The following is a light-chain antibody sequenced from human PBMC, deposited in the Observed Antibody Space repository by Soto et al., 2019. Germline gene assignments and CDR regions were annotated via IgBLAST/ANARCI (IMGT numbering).Light chain of an antibody. Sequence: QSVLTQPASVSGSPGQSITISCTGTSSDVGGYNYVSWCQQLPGKAPKLMIYDVSNRPSGVSDRFSGSKSGNTASLTISGLQAEDEADYYRSSYTSSSTLGVLGTGTKVTVL. CDR2: DVS. CDR3: SSYTSSSTLGV. CDR1: SSDVGGYNY. J-gene: IGLJ1*01. V-gene: IGLV2-14*03.